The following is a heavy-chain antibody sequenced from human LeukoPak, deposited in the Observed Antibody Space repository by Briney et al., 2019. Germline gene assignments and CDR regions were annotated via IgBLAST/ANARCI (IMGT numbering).Heavy chain of an antibody. Sequence: SETLSLTCAVYGASFSGYYWSWIRQSPGKGLEWIGEINHSGSTNYNPSLKSRVTISVDTSKNQFSLRLSSVTAADTAVYYCARRVGRWFGERAYYYNYMDVWGKGTTVTISS. CDR2: INHSGST. D-gene: IGHD3-10*01. CDR1: GASFSGYY. J-gene: IGHJ6*03. V-gene: IGHV4-34*01. CDR3: ARRVGRWFGERAYYYNYMDV.